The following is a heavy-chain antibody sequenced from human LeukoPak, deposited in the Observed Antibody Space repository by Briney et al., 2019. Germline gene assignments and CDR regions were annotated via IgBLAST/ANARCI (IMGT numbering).Heavy chain of an antibody. J-gene: IGHJ6*02. V-gene: IGHV3-23*01. Sequence: GGSLRLSCVASGFTFRSYAMSWVRQAPGKGLEWVSAISGSGGSTYYADSVKGRFTISRDNAKNSLYLQMNSLRAEDTAVYYCARVTIHGMDVWGQGTTVTVSS. CDR3: ARVTIHGMDV. CDR2: ISGSGGST. D-gene: IGHD3-3*01. CDR1: GFTFRSYA.